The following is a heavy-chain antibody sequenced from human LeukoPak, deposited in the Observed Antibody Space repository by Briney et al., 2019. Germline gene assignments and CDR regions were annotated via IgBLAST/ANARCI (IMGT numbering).Heavy chain of an antibody. V-gene: IGHV4-39*07. J-gene: IGHJ3*02. CDR1: GGSISSSTYY. CDR3: ARHLTQGQYAGPLHI. CDR2: IHHSGSS. Sequence: RASETLSLTCTVSGGSISSSTYYWGWIRQPPGKGLEWIATIHHSGSSYYNPSLKSRVTISADTSKNQFSLTLRSVTAADTATYYCARHLTQGQYAGPLHIWGQGTMAAVSS. D-gene: IGHD2-2*01.